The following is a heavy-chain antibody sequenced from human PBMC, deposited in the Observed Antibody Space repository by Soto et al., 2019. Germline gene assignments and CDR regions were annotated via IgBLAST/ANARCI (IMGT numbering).Heavy chain of an antibody. J-gene: IGHJ6*02. CDR1: GGAINSTVHY. Sequence: LSLTCTVSGGAINSTVHYWGWIRQPPGKGLEWIGSSNYGGPTYYSPSLQSRVTISLDTAKNHFSLNLRSVTAADTAVYYCARHGAYSTSVYYYYGMDVWGQGTTVTVSS. CDR2: SNYGGPT. V-gene: IGHV4-39*01. CDR3: ARHGAYSTSVYYYYGMDV. D-gene: IGHD6-13*01.